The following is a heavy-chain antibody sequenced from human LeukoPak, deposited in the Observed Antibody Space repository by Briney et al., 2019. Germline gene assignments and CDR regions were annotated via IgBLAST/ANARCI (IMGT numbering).Heavy chain of an antibody. Sequence: GGSLRLSCAGSGFIFNNYAMHWVRQPPGKGLEWVSGISWNSGTIDYADSVRGRFTISRDNAKNSLYLQMDSLRVEDTAFYYCAKDTRRHYTSGPNPDSLHWGQGALVTVSS. D-gene: IGHD6-19*01. V-gene: IGHV3-9*01. J-gene: IGHJ4*02. CDR3: AKDTRRHYTSGPNPDSLH. CDR1: GFIFNNYA. CDR2: ISWNSGTI.